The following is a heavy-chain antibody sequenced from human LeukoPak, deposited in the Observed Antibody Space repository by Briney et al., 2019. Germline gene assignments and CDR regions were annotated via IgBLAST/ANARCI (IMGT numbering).Heavy chain of an antibody. CDR3: AREGSSYVEGDAFDI. J-gene: IGHJ3*02. Sequence: PGGSLRLSCAASGFTFSSYWTSWVRQAPGKGLEWVANIKQDGSAKYYVDSVKGRFTISRDNAKKSLYLQMNSLRAEDTAVYYCAREGSSYVEGDAFDIWGRGTLVIVSS. V-gene: IGHV3-7*01. CDR2: IKQDGSAK. CDR1: GFTFSSYW. D-gene: IGHD3-16*01.